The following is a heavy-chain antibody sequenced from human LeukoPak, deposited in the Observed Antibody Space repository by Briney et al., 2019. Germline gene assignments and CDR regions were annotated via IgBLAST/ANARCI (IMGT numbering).Heavy chain of an antibody. CDR1: GFMFSTYW. Sequence: GGSLRLSCAASGFMFSTYWMTWVRQAPGKGLEWVANIKPDGSETYYVDPVKGRFTISRDNAKNLLYLQMNTLRGEDAAVYYCGGFGYEAAVDLWGQGTLVTVSS. CDR2: IKPDGSET. D-gene: IGHD6-13*01. CDR3: GGFGYEAAVDL. J-gene: IGHJ4*02. V-gene: IGHV3-7*01.